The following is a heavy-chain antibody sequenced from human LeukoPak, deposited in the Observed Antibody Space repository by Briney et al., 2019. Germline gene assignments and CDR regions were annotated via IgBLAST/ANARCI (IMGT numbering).Heavy chain of an antibody. V-gene: IGHV3-23*01. CDR1: GFTFDDYA. CDR2: ISGSGSTT. D-gene: IGHD2-15*01. CDR3: ARPRLEYCSGGSCFDAFDI. Sequence: SGGSLRLSRAASGFTFDDYAMNWVRQAPGKGLEWVSAISGSGSTTYCADSVKGRFTISRDNSKNTLFLQMNSLTAEDTAIYSCARPRLEYCSGGSCFDAFDIWGQGTMVTVSS. J-gene: IGHJ3*02.